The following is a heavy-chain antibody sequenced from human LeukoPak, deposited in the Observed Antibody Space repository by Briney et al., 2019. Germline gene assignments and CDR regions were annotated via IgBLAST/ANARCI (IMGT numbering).Heavy chain of an antibody. D-gene: IGHD3-10*01. CDR1: GGSIRSY. CDR3: ARDSGTTGEVKFDP. Sequence: PSETLSLTCTVSGGSIRSYWSWIRQPAGKGLEWIGRIYGSGSTDYNPSLKSRVTMSIDTSKNQFSLNPISVTAADTAVYYCARDSGTTGEVKFDPRGQGTLVTVSS. J-gene: IGHJ5*02. CDR2: IYGSGST. V-gene: IGHV4-4*07.